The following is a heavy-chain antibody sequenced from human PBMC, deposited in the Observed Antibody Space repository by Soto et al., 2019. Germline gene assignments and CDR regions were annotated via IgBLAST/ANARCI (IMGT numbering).Heavy chain of an antibody. CDR2: ISIRGGDE. Sequence: QVQLVESGGGVVQPGKSLRLSCAASGFTFSSYAMHWARQAPGKGLEWVTVISIRGGDEYYAESVRGRFTISRDDSKNTLYLQMDSLRVEETAVYYCARGTIVARQHLDYWGQGTLVTVSS. CDR3: ARGTIVARQHLDY. CDR1: GFTFSSYA. D-gene: IGHD6-6*01. V-gene: IGHV3-30*03. J-gene: IGHJ4*02.